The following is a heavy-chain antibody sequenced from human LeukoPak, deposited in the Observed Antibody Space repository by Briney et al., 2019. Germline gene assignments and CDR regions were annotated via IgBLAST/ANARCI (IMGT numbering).Heavy chain of an antibody. CDR2: IYYSGST. CDR1: GGSISNYY. CDR3: ARVIVGATFLYFDY. Sequence: PSETLSLTCTVSGGSISNYYWSWIRQPPGKGLEWIGYIYYSGSTNYNPSLKSRVTISVDTSKNQFSLKLSSVTAADTAVYYCARVIVGATFLYFDYWGQGTLVTVSS. V-gene: IGHV4-59*01. D-gene: IGHD1-26*01. J-gene: IGHJ4*02.